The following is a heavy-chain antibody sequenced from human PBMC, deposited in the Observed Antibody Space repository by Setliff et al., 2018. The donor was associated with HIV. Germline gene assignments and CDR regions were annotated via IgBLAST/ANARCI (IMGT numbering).Heavy chain of an antibody. CDR1: GYSFASHS. CDR2: INTGNGNT. Sequence: ASVKVSCRASGYSFASHSLHWVRQAPGQGLEWMGWINTGNGNTKYSQKFQDRVTITRDTSANTGYMELSGLRSEDTAVYYCARDRVPKRGYTYREPDFDSWGQGTLVTVSS. J-gene: IGHJ5*01. V-gene: IGHV1-3*04. D-gene: IGHD5-12*01. CDR3: ARDRVPKRGYTYREPDFDS.